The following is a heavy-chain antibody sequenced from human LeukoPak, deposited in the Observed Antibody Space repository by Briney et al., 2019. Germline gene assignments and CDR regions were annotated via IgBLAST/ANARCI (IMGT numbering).Heavy chain of an antibody. CDR2: ISYNGGST. J-gene: IGHJ6*04. D-gene: IGHD4/OR15-4a*01. V-gene: IGHV3-23*01. CDR1: GFTFTNYA. CDR3: AKPPNYGAYYYGIDV. Sequence: GGSLRLSCAASGFTFTNYAMSWVRQAPGKGLDWVSRISYNGGSTYYSDSVKGRFTISRDNAKNTVYLQMNSLRAEDTAVYYCAKPPNYGAYYYGIDVWGKGTTVTVSS.